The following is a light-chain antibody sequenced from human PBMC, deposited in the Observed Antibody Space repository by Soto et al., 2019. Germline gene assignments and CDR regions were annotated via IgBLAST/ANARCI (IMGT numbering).Light chain of an antibody. J-gene: IGLJ1*01. CDR2: EVS. CDR1: SSDVGGYNY. Sequence: QSVLTKAPSASGSPGQSVTISCTGTSSDVGGYNYVSWYEQHPGKAPKLMIYEVSKRPSGVPDRFSGSNSGNTASLTVSGLQADYFSDYYSSSYACTNYFCVFVTGTKVPVL. CDR3: SSYACTNYFCV. V-gene: IGLV2-8*01.